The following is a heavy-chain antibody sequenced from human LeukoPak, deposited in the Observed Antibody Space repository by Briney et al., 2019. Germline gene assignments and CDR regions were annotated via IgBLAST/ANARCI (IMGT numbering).Heavy chain of an antibody. CDR3: AKDAVTTDYYYMDV. Sequence: PGGSLRLSCAASGFTFSSYGMHWVRQVPGKGLEWVAVISYDGSNKYYADSVKGRFTISRDNSKNTLYLQMNSLRAEDTAVYYCAKDAVTTDYYYMDVWGKGTTVTVSS. V-gene: IGHV3-30*18. CDR1: GFTFSSYG. J-gene: IGHJ6*03. CDR2: ISYDGSNK. D-gene: IGHD4-11*01.